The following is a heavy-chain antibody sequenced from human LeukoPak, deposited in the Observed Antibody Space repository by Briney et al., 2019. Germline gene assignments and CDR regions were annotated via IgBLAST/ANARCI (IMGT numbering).Heavy chain of an antibody. Sequence: PSETLSLTCAVYGGSFSGYYWSWIRQPPGKGLEWIGEINHSGSTNYNPSLKSRVTISVDTSKNQFSLKLSSVTAADTAVYYCARSRLGLVGYWGQGTLVTVSS. CDR3: ARSRLGLVGY. D-gene: IGHD6-19*01. CDR1: GGSFSGYY. CDR2: INHSGST. J-gene: IGHJ4*02. V-gene: IGHV4-34*01.